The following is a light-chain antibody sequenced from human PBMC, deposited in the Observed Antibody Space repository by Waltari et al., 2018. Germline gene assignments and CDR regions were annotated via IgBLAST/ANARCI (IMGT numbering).Light chain of an antibody. CDR2: DVI. CDR1: SSDVGGYNY. Sequence: QSALTQPRSVSGSPGQSVTISCTGTSSDVGGYNYVSWYQHHPGKAPKLIIYDVIKRPSGVPDRFSGSKSGNTASLTISGLQAEDEADYYCCSYAGSYTFVVFGGGTKVTVL. V-gene: IGLV2-11*01. J-gene: IGLJ2*01. CDR3: CSYAGSYTFVV.